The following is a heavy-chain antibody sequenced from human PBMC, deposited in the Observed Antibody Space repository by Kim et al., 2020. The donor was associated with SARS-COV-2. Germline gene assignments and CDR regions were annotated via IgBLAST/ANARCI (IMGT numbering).Heavy chain of an antibody. CDR2: IKQDGSEK. V-gene: IGHV3-7*03. CDR1: GFTFSSYW. D-gene: IGHD6-13*01. CDR3: ARLGSSSWFNDF. Sequence: GGSLRLSCAAFGFTFSSYWMSWVRQAPGKGLEWVANIKQDGSEKYYVDSVKGRFTISRDNAKNSLYLQMNSLRAEDTAVYYCARLGSSSWFNDFWGQGTLVTVSS. J-gene: IGHJ4*02.